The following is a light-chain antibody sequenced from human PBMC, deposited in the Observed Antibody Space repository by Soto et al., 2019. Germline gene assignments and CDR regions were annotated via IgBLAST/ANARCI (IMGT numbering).Light chain of an antibody. V-gene: IGLV3-21*04. CDR1: NIGSKS. Sequence: SYELTQPPSVSVAPGKTARITCGGNNIGSKSVHWYQQKPGQAPVLVIYYDSDRPSGIPERFSGSNSGNTATLTISRVEAGDEADYYCKVWDSSSDHPPVVFGGGTKLTVL. CDR3: KVWDSSSDHPPVV. CDR2: YDS. J-gene: IGLJ2*01.